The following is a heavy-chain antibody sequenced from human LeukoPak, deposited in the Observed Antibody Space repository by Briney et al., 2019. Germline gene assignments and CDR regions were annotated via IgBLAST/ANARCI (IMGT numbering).Heavy chain of an antibody. CDR3: ARHNYYDSSGRAPTKYYFDY. D-gene: IGHD3-22*01. CDR2: IIPIFGTA. J-gene: IGHJ4*02. Sequence: ASVKVSCKASGGTFSSYAISWVRQAPGQGLEWMGGIIPIFGTANYAQKFQGRVTITADESTSTAYMELSSLRSEDTAVYYCARHNYYDSSGRAPTKYYFDYWGQGTLVTVSS. CDR1: GGTFSSYA. V-gene: IGHV1-69*13.